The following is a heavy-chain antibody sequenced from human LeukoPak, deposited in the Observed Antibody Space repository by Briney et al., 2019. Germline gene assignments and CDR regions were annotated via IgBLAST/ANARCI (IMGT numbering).Heavy chain of an antibody. CDR1: GFTFSSYA. J-gene: IGHJ4*02. D-gene: IGHD5-12*01. Sequence: TGGSLRLSCVASGFTFSSYAMSWVRQAPGKGLEWVSAISGSDGSTYYADSVKGRFTISRDNAKNSLYLQMNSLRAEDTAVYYCARGSSDSGYDYDFDYWGQGTLVTVSS. CDR3: ARGSSDSGYDYDFDY. CDR2: ISGSDGST. V-gene: IGHV3-23*01.